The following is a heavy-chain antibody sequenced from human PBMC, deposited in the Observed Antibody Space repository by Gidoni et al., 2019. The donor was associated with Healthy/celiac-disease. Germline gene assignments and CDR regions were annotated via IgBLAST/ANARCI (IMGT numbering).Heavy chain of an antibody. CDR3: AKLGSGSVDY. V-gene: IGHV3-23*01. J-gene: IGHJ4*02. CDR1: GFPFCSYA. CDR2: SSGSGGST. Sequence: EVQLLEYGGGLVQPGGSLGLPCAASGFPFCSYAMSWVRQAPGKGLEWVSASSGSGGSTYYADYVKGRFTISRDNCKNTLYLQMNSLRAEDTAVYYCAKLGSGSVDYWGQGTLVTVSS. D-gene: IGHD5-12*01.